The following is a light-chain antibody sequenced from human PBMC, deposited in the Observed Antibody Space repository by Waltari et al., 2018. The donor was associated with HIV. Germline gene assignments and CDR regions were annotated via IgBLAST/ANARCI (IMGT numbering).Light chain of an antibody. V-gene: IGLV3-25*03. Sequence: SYELTQSPSVSVSPRQTASSACFGASVSTEDVHWYQWKTGQAPVMVIYETTKRSSRMSGRFSASRSGTTATLTITGVRTEDEADYFCQSADTSPSKAIFGGGTK. CDR2: ETT. CDR1: SVSTED. CDR3: QSADTSPSKAI. J-gene: IGLJ2*01.